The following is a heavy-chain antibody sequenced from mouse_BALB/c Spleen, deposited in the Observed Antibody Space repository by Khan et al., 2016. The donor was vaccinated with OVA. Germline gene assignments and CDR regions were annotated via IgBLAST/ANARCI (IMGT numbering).Heavy chain of an antibody. J-gene: IGHJ3*01. CDR2: IWSGGST. CDR3: ARNYDYDEGLAY. D-gene: IGHD2-4*01. CDR1: GFSLTTYG. Sequence: QVQLKESGPGLVQPSQSLSITCTVSGFSLTTYGVHWVRQSPGKGLEWLGVIWSGGSTDYNAAFISRLSIGKDNSKSQVFFKMNSLQANDTAIYYCARNYDYDEGLAYWGQGTLSLSLQ. V-gene: IGHV2-2*02.